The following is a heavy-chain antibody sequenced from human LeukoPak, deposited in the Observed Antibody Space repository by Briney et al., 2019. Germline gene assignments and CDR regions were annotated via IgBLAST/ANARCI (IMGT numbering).Heavy chain of an antibody. CDR2: IYYSGST. V-gene: IGHV4-59*12. D-gene: IGHD3-22*01. J-gene: IGHJ4*02. CDR1: GGSISSYY. CDR3: ARLFGSGYPFDY. Sequence: SETLSLTCTVSGGSISSYYWSWIRQPPGKGLEWIGYIYYSGSTNYNPSLKSRVTISVDTSKNQFSLKLSSVTAADTAVYYCARLFGSGYPFDYWGQGTLVTVSS.